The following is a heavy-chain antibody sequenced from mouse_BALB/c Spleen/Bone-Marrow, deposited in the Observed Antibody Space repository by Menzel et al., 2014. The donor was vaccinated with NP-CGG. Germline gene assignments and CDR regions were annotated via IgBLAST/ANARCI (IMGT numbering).Heavy chain of an antibody. V-gene: IGHV5-17*02. D-gene: IGHD4-1*01. Sequence: EVKLVESGGGLVQPGGSRKLSCAASGFTFSSFGMHWVRQAPEKGLEWIAYISSDSGAIFYADTVKGRFTISRNSPKNTLFLQMTSLRSEDTAIYFCTRGGNWEDFDYWGQGTTLTVSS. CDR2: ISSDSGAI. CDR1: GFTFSSFG. CDR3: TRGGNWEDFDY. J-gene: IGHJ2*01.